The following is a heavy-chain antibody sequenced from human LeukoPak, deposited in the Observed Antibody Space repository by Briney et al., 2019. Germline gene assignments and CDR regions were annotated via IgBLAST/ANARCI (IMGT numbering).Heavy chain of an antibody. CDR1: GFTFSSYW. V-gene: IGHV3-7*01. J-gene: IGHJ3*02. D-gene: IGHD6-19*01. CDR3: AREGRQWLVGAFDI. CDR2: IKQDGSDK. Sequence: GGPLRLPCAASGFTFSSYWMSWVRQAPGKGLEWVANIKQDGSDKYYVDSLKGRFTISRDNAKNSLYLQMNSLRAEDTAVYYCAREGRQWLVGAFDIWGQGTMVTVSS.